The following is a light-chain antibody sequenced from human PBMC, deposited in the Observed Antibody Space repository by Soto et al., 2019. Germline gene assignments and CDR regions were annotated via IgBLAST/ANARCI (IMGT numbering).Light chain of an antibody. Sequence: DIQMTQSPSSLSASVGDRVTIRCRASRSISSYLNWYQQKPGKAPKLLIYGASTLQSGVPSRFSGSGSGTDFTLTISSLQPEDFATYYCQQFSSYPLTFGGGTKVDIK. CDR1: RSISSY. CDR2: GAS. CDR3: QQFSSYPLT. J-gene: IGKJ4*01. V-gene: IGKV1-9*01.